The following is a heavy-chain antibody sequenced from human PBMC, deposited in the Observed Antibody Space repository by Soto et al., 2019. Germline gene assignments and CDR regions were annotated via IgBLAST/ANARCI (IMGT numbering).Heavy chain of an antibody. CDR2: ISCYNGKT. CDR3: ARDAPPPELRFLEWHNYDYNGMDV. CDR1: GYSFTAYG. V-gene: IGHV1-18*01. J-gene: IGHJ6*02. D-gene: IGHD3-3*01. Sequence: QVQVVQSGDEVKETGASVRVSCKTSGYSFTAYGISWVRQAPGQGLEWMGWISCYNGKTKYAQKVQGRVTMTTDTSSSTAYMEVRSLRSDDTALYCCARDAPPPELRFLEWHNYDYNGMDVWGQGTTVTVSS.